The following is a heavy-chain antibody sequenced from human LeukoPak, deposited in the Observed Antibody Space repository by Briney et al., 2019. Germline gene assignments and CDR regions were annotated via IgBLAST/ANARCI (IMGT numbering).Heavy chain of an antibody. CDR3: ARPGYDILTGYYGGNWFDP. Sequence: ASVKVSCKASGYTFTSNYIHWVRQAPGQGLEWMGWINPNSGGTNYAQKFQGWVTMTRDTSISTAYMELSRLRSDDTAVYYCARPGYDILTGYYGGNWFDPWGQGTLVTVSS. V-gene: IGHV1-2*04. J-gene: IGHJ5*02. D-gene: IGHD3-9*01. CDR2: INPNSGGT. CDR1: GYTFTSNY.